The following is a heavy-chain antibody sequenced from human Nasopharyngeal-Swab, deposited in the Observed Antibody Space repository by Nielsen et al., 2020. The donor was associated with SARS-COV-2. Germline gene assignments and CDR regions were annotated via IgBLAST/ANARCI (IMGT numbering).Heavy chain of an antibody. D-gene: IGHD6-6*01. CDR1: GGTLTTYS. Sequence: SVNVSCKTSGGTLTTYSIAWVRQPPGQGLEWMGSIFPLYGSVDYAQRFQGRVTITADESTNTAHMELSSLRSEDTAMYYCARGIEYSSSSWFEYWGQGTLVTVSS. CDR2: IFPLYGSV. V-gene: IGHV1-69*13. J-gene: IGHJ4*02. CDR3: ARGIEYSSSSWFEY.